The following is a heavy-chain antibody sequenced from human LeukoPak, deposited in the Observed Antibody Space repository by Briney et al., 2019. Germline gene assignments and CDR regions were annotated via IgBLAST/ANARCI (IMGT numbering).Heavy chain of an antibody. V-gene: IGHV3-23*01. J-gene: IGHJ4*02. D-gene: IGHD6-13*01. CDR3: VGGDIAAAGTFDY. CDR2: ISGSGGST. CDR1: GFTFSSYA. Sequence: PGGSLRLSCAASGFTFSSYAMSWVRQAPGKGLEWVSAISGSGGSTYYADSVKGRFTISRDNSKNTLYLQMNSLRAEDTAVYYCVGGDIAAAGTFDYWGQGTLVTVSS.